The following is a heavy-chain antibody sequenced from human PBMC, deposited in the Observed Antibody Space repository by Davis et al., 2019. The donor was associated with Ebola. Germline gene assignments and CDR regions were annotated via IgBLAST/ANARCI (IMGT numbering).Heavy chain of an antibody. V-gene: IGHV4-61*01. D-gene: IGHD3-10*01. Sequence: SETLSLTCTVSGASISGSTYYWSWLRQPPGKGLEWIGYIYYSGSTNYNPSLKSRVTISVDTSKNQFSLKLSSVTAADTAVYYWARDRVTMVRGVIITDWYFDLWGRGTLVTVSS. CDR2: IYYSGST. CDR3: ARDRVTMVRGVIITDWYFDL. CDR1: GASISGSTYY. J-gene: IGHJ2*01.